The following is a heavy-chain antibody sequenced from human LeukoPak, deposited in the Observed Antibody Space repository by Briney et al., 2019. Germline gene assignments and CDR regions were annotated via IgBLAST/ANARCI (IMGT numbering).Heavy chain of an antibody. CDR2: IYYSGST. CDR1: GGSISSGGYY. CDR3: ATDHLAAAGYNWFDP. V-gene: IGHV4-31*03. Sequence: SQTLSLTCTVSGGSISSGGYYWSWIRQHPGKGLEWIGYIYYSGSTYYNPSLQTRVTISSDMSKNQFSLKLASVTAADTAVYYCATDHLAAAGYNWFDPWGQGTLVTVSS. D-gene: IGHD6-13*01. J-gene: IGHJ5*02.